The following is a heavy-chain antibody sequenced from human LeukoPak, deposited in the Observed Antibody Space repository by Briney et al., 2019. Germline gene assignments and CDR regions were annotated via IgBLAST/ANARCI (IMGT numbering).Heavy chain of an antibody. V-gene: IGHV1-18*01. CDR3: ARCGYSYGPSRKYYYYMDV. D-gene: IGHD5-18*01. CDR2: ISAYT. CDR1: GYTFTSYG. Sequence: ASVKVSCKASGYTFTSYGISWVRQAPGQGLEWMGWISAYTNYAQELQGRVTMTTDTSTSTAYMELRSLRSDDTAVYYCARCGYSYGPSRKYYYYMDVWGKGTTVTISS. J-gene: IGHJ6*03.